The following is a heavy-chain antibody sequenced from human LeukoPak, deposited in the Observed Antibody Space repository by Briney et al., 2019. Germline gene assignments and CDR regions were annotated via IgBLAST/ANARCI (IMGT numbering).Heavy chain of an antibody. CDR2: IYYSGST. J-gene: IGHJ6*03. D-gene: IGHD6-13*01. Sequence: SETLSLTCTVSGGSISSYYWSWVRQPPGKGLEWIGYIYYSGSTNYNPSLKSRVTISVDTSNNQFSLKLSSVTAADTAVYYCARGLGSSWPYYYYYYYMDVWGKGTTVTISS. V-gene: IGHV4-59*01. CDR3: ARGLGSSWPYYYYYYYMDV. CDR1: GGSISSYY.